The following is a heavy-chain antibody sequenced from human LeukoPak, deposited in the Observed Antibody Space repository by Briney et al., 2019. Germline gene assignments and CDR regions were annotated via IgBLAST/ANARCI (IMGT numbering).Heavy chain of an antibody. CDR1: GFTFSSYW. J-gene: IGHJ4*02. Sequence: GGSLRLSCAASGFTFSSYWMHWVRQAPGKGLVWVSRINSDGSSTSYADSVKGRFTISRDNAKNTLYLQMNSLRAEDTAVYYCGRDSPAHDFDYWGQGTLVTVSS. CDR3: GRDSPAHDFDY. D-gene: IGHD2-2*01. V-gene: IGHV3-74*01. CDR2: INSDGSST.